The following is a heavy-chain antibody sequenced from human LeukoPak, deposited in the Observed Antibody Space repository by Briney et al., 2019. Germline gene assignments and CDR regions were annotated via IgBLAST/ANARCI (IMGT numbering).Heavy chain of an antibody. CDR3: ARGYRWFDY. V-gene: IGHV4-34*01. J-gene: IGHJ4*02. Sequence: SETLSLTCAVYGGSFSGYYWSWIRQPPGKGLEWIGEINHSGSTNYNPSLKSRDTISVDTSKNQFSLKLSSVTAADTAVYYCARGYRWFDYWGQGTLVTVSS. CDR1: GGSFSGYY. CDR2: INHSGST. D-gene: IGHD2-8*02.